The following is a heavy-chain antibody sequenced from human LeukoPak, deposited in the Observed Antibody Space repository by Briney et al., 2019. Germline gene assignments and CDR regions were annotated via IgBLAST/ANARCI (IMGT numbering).Heavy chain of an antibody. D-gene: IGHD6-19*01. Sequence: GGSLRLSCTASGFTFSTNYMDGVRQAPGKGLEWVSVVYSGGSTYYSDSVKGRFTISRDNSKNTLYLQMSSLRAEDTAVYYCARGGYSSVWYRDWGQGTLVTVSS. J-gene: IGHJ4*02. CDR2: VYSGGST. V-gene: IGHV3-53*01. CDR3: ARGGYSSVWYRD. CDR1: GFTFSTNY.